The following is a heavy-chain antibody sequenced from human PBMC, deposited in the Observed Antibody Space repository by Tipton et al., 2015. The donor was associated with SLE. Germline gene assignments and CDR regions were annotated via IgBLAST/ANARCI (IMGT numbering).Heavy chain of an antibody. CDR3: VREGDTAFDY. CDR2: ISWNSGSI. J-gene: IGHJ4*02. D-gene: IGHD5-18*01. Sequence: SLRLSCAASGFTFDDYAMHWVRQAPGKGLEWVSSISWNSGSIVYADSVKGRFTISRDNAKNSLYLQMNSLRAEDTAVYYCVREGDTAFDYWGQGTLVTVSS. V-gene: IGHV3-9*01. CDR1: GFTFDDYA.